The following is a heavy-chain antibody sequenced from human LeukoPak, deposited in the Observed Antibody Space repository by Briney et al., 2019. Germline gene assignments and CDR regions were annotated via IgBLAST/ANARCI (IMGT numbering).Heavy chain of an antibody. Sequence: ASVKVSRKASGGTYSTFGISWVRQAPGQGLEWMGWISPYNGNIKYAQKFQGRVTMTTDTSTSTAYMELRSLRSDDTAVYYCARGRQIWGLWFDPWGQGTLVTVSS. D-gene: IGHD7-27*01. CDR3: ARGRQIWGLWFDP. J-gene: IGHJ5*02. CDR1: GGTYSTFG. V-gene: IGHV1-18*01. CDR2: ISPYNGNI.